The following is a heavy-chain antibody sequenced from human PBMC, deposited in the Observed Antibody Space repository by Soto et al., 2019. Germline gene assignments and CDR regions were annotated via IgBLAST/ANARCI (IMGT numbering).Heavy chain of an antibody. CDR2: IKPDGTEK. V-gene: IGHV3-7*01. D-gene: IGHD6-19*01. CDR1: GFTFSNYW. J-gene: IGHJ4*02. CDR3: AIYSSGWYPLDY. Sequence: GGSLRLSCVISGFTFSNYWMTWVRQAPGKGLEWVANIKPDGTEKYYVDSVKGRFTISRDNAKNSLYLQMNSLRAEDTAVYYCAIYSSGWYPLDYWGQGTLVTVSS.